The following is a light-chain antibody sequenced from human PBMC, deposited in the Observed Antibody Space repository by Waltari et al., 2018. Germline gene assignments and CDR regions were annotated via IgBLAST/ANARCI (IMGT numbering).Light chain of an antibody. V-gene: IGKV1-5*03. J-gene: IGKJ1*01. Sequence: DIQMTQSPSTLSASVGDRVTISCRASQSVNGWLAWYQQIPGKAPKVLLYKTSRLQSGVPSRFSGSGSGTEFTLTISCLQPDDFATYYCQQYYTFPKTFGQGTKV. CDR1: QSVNGW. CDR2: KTS. CDR3: QQYYTFPKT.